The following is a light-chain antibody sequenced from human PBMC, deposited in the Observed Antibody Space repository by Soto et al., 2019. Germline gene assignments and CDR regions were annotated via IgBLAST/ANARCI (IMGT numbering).Light chain of an antibody. CDR1: SSNIGAGYD. Sequence: QAVVTQPPSVSGAPGQRVTISCTGSSSNIGAGYDVHWYQQLPGTAPKLLIYGNSNRPSGVPDRFSGSKSGTSASLAITRLQAEDEADYYCQSYDSSLSVVFGGGTKPTVL. CDR3: QSYDSSLSVV. V-gene: IGLV1-40*01. J-gene: IGLJ2*01. CDR2: GNS.